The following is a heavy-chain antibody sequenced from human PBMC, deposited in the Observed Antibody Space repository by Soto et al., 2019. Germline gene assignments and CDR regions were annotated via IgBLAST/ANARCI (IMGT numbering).Heavy chain of an antibody. Sequence: GGSLRLSCVASGFTFTTYWMSWVRQAPGKGLEWVANIRQDGGAQYYVDSVKGRFTISRDNAKNSAYLQMDSLRAEDTAVYYCVRGGHGSGSYLGSYWGQGILVTVSS. D-gene: IGHD3-10*01. CDR3: VRGGHGSGSYLGSY. V-gene: IGHV3-7*03. J-gene: IGHJ4*02. CDR1: GFTFTTYW. CDR2: IRQDGGAQ.